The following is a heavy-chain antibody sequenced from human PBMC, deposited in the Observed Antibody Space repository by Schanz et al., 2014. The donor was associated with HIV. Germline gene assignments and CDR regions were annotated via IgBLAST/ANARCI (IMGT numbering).Heavy chain of an antibody. CDR1: GFNFITYG. D-gene: IGHD2-2*01. CDR3: TKDTVARLVVPEGGMDV. J-gene: IGHJ6*02. CDR2: IGYDGSNI. Sequence: QVQLVESGGGVVQPGTSLRLSCVASGFNFITYGMHWVRQAPGKGLEWVAIIGYDGSNIYYAASVKGRFTVSRDNSRNTNTLYLQMNSLRAEDTAVYYCTKDTVARLVVPEGGMDVWGQGTTVTVSS. V-gene: IGHV3-33*06.